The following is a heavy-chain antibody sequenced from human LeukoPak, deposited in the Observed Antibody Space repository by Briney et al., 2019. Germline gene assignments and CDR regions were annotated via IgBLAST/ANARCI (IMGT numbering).Heavy chain of an antibody. CDR2: ISGSGGST. CDR3: AKIEGYGDYPYDAFDI. J-gene: IGHJ3*02. CDR1: RFTFSSYA. D-gene: IGHD4-17*01. Sequence: PGGSLRLSCAASRFTFSSYAISWVRPAPGKGLELVPAISGSGGSTYYADSVKGRFTISRDNSKNTLYLQMNSLRAEDTAVYYCAKIEGYGDYPYDAFDIWGQGTMVTVSS. V-gene: IGHV3-23*01.